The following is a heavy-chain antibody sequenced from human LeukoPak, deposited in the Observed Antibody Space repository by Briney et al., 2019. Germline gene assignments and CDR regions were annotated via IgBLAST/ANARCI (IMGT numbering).Heavy chain of an antibody. CDR1: GGSISSSSYY. Sequence: PSETLSLTCTVSGGSISSSSYYWGWIRQPPGKGLEWIGSIYYSGSTYYNPSLKSRVTMSVDTSKNQFSLKLSSVTAADTAVYYCAREGVAYSSSWDFDYWGQGTLVTVSS. J-gene: IGHJ4*02. CDR2: IYYSGST. V-gene: IGHV4-39*07. D-gene: IGHD6-13*01. CDR3: AREGVAYSSSWDFDY.